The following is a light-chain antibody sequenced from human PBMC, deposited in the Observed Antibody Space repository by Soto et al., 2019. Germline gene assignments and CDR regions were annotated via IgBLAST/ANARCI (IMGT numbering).Light chain of an antibody. Sequence: QAVVTQEPSLTVSPGGTVTLTCGSSTGAVTSSHYAYWFQQKPGQAPRTLISDASNKPSWTPARFSGSLLGGKAALTLSGAQPEDEADYDCLLSYRGTRLFGGGTKLTGL. V-gene: IGLV7-46*01. CDR3: LLSYRGTRL. J-gene: IGLJ3*02. CDR2: DAS. CDR1: TGAVTSSHY.